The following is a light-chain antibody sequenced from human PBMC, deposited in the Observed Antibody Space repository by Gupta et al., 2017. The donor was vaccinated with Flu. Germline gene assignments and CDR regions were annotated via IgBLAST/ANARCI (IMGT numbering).Light chain of an antibody. V-gene: IGKV1-5*03. CDR1: QNINRW. CDR3: QQNSSCPVT. CDR2: MSS. Sequence: PSTLSASVGGRVTITCRASQNINRWVAWYQRKPGKAPNLLIYMSSRVNSGVPSRFSGSGSGTEFTLTISSRQPEDSATYYCQQNSSCPVTFGQGT. J-gene: IGKJ5*01.